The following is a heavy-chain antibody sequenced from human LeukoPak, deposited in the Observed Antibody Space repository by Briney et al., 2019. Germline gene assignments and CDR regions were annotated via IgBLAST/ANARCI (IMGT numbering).Heavy chain of an antibody. J-gene: IGHJ4*02. Sequence: GASVKVSCKASGYTFTGYYMHWGRHAPGQGLGWMGCINPNSGGTNYAQKFQGRDTMTSDTSISTAYMELSRLRSDDTALYYCTRGSYYESSGYSGVRLFDYWGQGTPVTVPS. CDR2: INPNSGGT. D-gene: IGHD3-22*01. CDR3: TRGSYYESSGYSGVRLFDY. CDR1: GYTFTGYY. V-gene: IGHV1-2*02.